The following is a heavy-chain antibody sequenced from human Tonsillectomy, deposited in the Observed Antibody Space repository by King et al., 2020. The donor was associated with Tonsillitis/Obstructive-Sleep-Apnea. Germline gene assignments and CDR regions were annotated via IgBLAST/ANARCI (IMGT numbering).Heavy chain of an antibody. CDR2: IYYNGST. J-gene: IGHJ6*03. CDR1: GGFLSTYY. Sequence: QLQESGPGLVKPSETLSLTCTVSGGFLSTYYCSWIRQPPGKGLEWFGDIYYNGSTNYNPSLQSRVTISVETSKNQFSLKLSSATAADTAVYYCARGYYYYYMDVWGKGTTVTVSS. CDR3: ARGYYYYYMDV. V-gene: IGHV4-59*01.